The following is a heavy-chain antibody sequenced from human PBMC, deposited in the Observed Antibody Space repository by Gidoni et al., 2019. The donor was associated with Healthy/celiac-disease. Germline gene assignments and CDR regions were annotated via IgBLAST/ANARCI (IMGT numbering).Heavy chain of an antibody. J-gene: IGHJ6*02. CDR1: GFPFSSYS. V-gene: IGHV3-23*01. CDR2: IIGSGGST. CDR3: AKDRDPGVGATKRYYYYGMDV. D-gene: IGHD1-26*01. Sequence: EVQLLESGGGLVQPGGSLRLYCLASGFPFSSYSISWVRQAPGQGLEWVSAIIGSGGSTYYADSVKGRFIISRDNSKDTLCLQMNSLRAEDTAVYYCAKDRDPGVGATKRYYYYGMDVWGQGTTVTVSS.